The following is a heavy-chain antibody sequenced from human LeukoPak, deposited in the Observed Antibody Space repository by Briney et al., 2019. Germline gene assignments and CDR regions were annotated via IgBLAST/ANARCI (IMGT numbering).Heavy chain of an antibody. Sequence: GTSLRLYCAASGFTFSSYAMYWVRQAPGKGLEWVAITSSDGGNKYYADSVKGRFTISRDNSKNTLYLQMNSLRTEDTAVYYCARDNSGSGSYIQLDYWGQGTRVTVSS. CDR3: ARDNSGSGSYIQLDY. J-gene: IGHJ4*02. V-gene: IGHV3-30-3*01. D-gene: IGHD3-10*01. CDR1: GFTFSSYA. CDR2: TSSDGGNK.